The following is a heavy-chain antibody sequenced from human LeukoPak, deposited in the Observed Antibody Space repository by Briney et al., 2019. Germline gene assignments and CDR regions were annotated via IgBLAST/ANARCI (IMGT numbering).Heavy chain of an antibody. D-gene: IGHD2-21*01. CDR2: IKQDGSEK. Sequence: PGGSLRLSCAASGFTFNNYWMTWVRQAPGMGLEWVANIKQDGSEKYYVDSVKGRFTISRDIAKNSLYLQMNSLRAEDTAVYYCVREVRREGDQFDYWGQGTLVTVSS. J-gene: IGHJ4*02. CDR1: GFTFNNYW. V-gene: IGHV3-7*01. CDR3: VREVRREGDQFDY.